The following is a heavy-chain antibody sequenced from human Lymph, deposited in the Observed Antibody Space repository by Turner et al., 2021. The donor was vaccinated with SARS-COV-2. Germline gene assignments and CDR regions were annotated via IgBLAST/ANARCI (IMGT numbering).Heavy chain of an antibody. CDR1: GCSISSTS. CDR3: ARHQGSTSGYDHGMNV. V-gene: IGHV4-59*08. CDR2: FHKIGSI. J-gene: IGHJ6*02. D-gene: IGHD1-1*01. Sequence: QVQLQESGPGLVRPSETLSLTCTVSGCSISSTSWSWTRQSPGRGLEWIGYFHKIGSIDYDPTLRSRVTMSVDTSKNQLSLNLISVTAADTAVYYCARHQGSTSGYDHGMNVWGQGTAVIVSS.